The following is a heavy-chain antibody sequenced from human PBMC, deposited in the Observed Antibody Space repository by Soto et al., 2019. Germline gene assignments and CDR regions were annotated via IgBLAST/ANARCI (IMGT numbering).Heavy chain of an antibody. CDR3: ARDLEVTAAGMFDY. J-gene: IGHJ4*02. Sequence: QVQLVESGGGVVQPGRSLRLSCAAPGFTFSSYGMHWVRQAPGKGLEWVAVIWYDGSNKYYADSVKGRFTISRDNSKNTLYLQMNNLRAEDTAVYYCARDLEVTAAGMFDYWGQGTLVTVSS. CDR2: IWYDGSNK. V-gene: IGHV3-33*01. CDR1: GFTFSSYG. D-gene: IGHD6-13*01.